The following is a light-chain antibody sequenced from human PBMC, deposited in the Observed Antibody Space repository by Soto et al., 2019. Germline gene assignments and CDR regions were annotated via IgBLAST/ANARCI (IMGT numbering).Light chain of an antibody. CDR2: GAS. CDR1: QSVSSSY. J-gene: IGKJ1*01. Sequence: ESVLTQSPGTLSLSPGERATLSCRASQSVSSSYLAWYQQKPGQAPRLLIYGASNRATGVPDRFSGSGSGTVFTLTISGLQSDDFAVYYCQQYLDWPRTFGQGTKVAIK. CDR3: QQYLDWPRT. V-gene: IGKV3-20*01.